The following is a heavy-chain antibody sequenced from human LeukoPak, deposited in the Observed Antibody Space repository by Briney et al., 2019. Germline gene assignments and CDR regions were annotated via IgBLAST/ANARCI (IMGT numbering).Heavy chain of an antibody. Sequence: PGGSLRLSCAASGFSFSSSWMSWVRQAPGKGLEWVANIKQDGSEKYYMDSVKGRFNISRDNAKNSLHLQMNSLRAEDTAVYYCASRGAKSYCGGDCYRSEFDPWGQGTLVTVSS. D-gene: IGHD2-21*02. CDR3: ASRGAKSYCGGDCYRSEFDP. V-gene: IGHV3-7*03. CDR1: GFSFSSSW. J-gene: IGHJ5*02. CDR2: IKQDGSEK.